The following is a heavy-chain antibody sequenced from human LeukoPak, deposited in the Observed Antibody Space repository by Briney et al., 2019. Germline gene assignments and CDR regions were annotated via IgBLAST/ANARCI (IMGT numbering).Heavy chain of an antibody. J-gene: IGHJ1*01. CDR1: GYTFTGYY. D-gene: IGHD3-22*01. V-gene: IGHV1-2*02. CDR2: INPNSGGT. CDR3: ARLVVISTTSEYFQE. Sequence: ASVKVSCKASGYTFTGYYMHWVRQAPGQGLEWMGWINPNSGGTNYAQKVQGRVTMTRDTSSTTAYMELSRLRSDDTAVYYCARLVVISTTSEYFQEWGQGTLVIVSS.